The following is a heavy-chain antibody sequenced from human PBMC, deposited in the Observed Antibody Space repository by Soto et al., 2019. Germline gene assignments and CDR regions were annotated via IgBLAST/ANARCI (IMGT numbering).Heavy chain of an antibody. V-gene: IGHV1-8*01. CDR3: ASPARNYDFWSGYSFDI. Sequence: QVQLVQSGAEVKKPGASVKVSCKASGYTFTSYDINWVRQATGQGLEWMGWMNPNSGNTGYAQKFQGRVTMTRNTSISTAYMKLSSLRSEDTAVYYCASPARNYDFWSGYSFDIWGQGTMVTVSS. CDR1: GYTFTSYD. CDR2: MNPNSGNT. D-gene: IGHD3-3*01. J-gene: IGHJ3*02.